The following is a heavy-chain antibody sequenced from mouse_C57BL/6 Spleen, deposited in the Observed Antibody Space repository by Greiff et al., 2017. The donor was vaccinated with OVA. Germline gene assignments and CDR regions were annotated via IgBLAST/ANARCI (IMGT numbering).Heavy chain of an antibody. CDR1: GYSITSGYY. CDR3: ARDRRDSAWFAY. J-gene: IGHJ3*01. V-gene: IGHV3-6*01. CDR2: ISYDGSN. Sequence: EVQLQQSGPGLVKPSQSLSLTCSVTGYSITSGYYWNWIRQFPGNKLEWMGYISYDGSNNYNPSLKNRISITRDTSKNQFFLKLNSVTTEDTATXYCARDRRDSAWFAYWGQGTLVTVSA.